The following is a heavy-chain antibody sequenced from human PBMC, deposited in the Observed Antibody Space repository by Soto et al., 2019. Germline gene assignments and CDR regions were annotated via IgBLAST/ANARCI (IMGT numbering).Heavy chain of an antibody. CDR1: GASIRSGGFY. V-gene: IGHV4-31*03. D-gene: IGHD3-10*01. Sequence: QVQLQESGPGLVKPPQTLSLTCTVSGASIRSGGFYWSWIRQHPEKGLEWIGYFYYSGNAYYNPSLRSRLTTSGDASKNQFSLNLSSVTAADTAVYFCARAMGAVNYFDYWGQGILVTVSS. J-gene: IGHJ4*02. CDR2: FYYSGNA. CDR3: ARAMGAVNYFDY.